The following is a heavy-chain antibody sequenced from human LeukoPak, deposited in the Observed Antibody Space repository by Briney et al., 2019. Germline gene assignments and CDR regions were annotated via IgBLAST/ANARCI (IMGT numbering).Heavy chain of an antibody. V-gene: IGHV3-74*01. Sequence: GGSLRLSCVASGFTLSSYWMHWVREAPGKGLGWVSRINGDGSSTPYANSVKGRFTISRDNAKNTLYLQMHSLRADDTAVYYCARGSTSGWPDYFDYWGQGSVVTVSS. CDR1: GFTLSSYW. CDR2: INGDGSST. D-gene: IGHD6-19*01. J-gene: IGHJ4*02. CDR3: ARGSTSGWPDYFDY.